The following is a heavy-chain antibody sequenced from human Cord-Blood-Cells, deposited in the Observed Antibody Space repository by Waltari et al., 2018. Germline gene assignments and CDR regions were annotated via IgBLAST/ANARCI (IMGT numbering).Heavy chain of an antibody. CDR1: GGSISSSRYY. D-gene: IGHD6-13*01. Sequence: QLHLQESGPGLVKPSETLSITCTVSGGSISSSRYYWGRTRKPPGKGLEWIGSLYYSGSTYYNPSLKSRVTISVDTSKNQFSLKLSSVTAADTAVYYCARASPGYSSSWYVDYWGQGTLVTVSS. J-gene: IGHJ4*02. CDR2: LYYSGST. CDR3: ARASPGYSSSWYVDY. V-gene: IGHV4-39*01.